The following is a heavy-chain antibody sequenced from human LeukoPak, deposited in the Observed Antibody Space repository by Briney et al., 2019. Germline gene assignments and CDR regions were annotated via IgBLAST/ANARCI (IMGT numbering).Heavy chain of an antibody. CDR1: GYTFTGYY. J-gene: IGHJ4*02. Sequence: ASVKVSCKASGYTFTGYYMHWVRQAPGQGLEWMGWINPNSGGTNYAQKFQGRVTMTTDTSTSTAYMELRSLRSDDTAVYYCARLNYYDSSDQTLWGQGTLVTVSS. CDR3: ARLNYYDSSDQTL. V-gene: IGHV1-2*02. D-gene: IGHD3-22*01. CDR2: INPNSGGT.